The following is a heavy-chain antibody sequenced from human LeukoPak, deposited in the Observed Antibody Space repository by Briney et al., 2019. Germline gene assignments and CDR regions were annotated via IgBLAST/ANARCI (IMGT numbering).Heavy chain of an antibody. D-gene: IGHD3-10*01. V-gene: IGHV4-4*09. Sequence: SETLSLTCTVSGGSISSYYWSWIRRPPGKGLEWIGYIYTSGSTNYNPSLKSRVTISVDTSKNQFSLKLSSVTAADTAVYYCARLRPRGALDPWGQGTLVTVSS. CDR3: ARLRPRGALDP. CDR2: IYTSGST. CDR1: GGSISSYY. J-gene: IGHJ5*02.